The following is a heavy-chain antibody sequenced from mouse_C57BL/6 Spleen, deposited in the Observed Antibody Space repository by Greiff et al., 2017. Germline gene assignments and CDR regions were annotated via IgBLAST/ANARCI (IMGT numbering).Heavy chain of an antibody. CDR2: INYDGSST. D-gene: IGHD3-2*02. J-gene: IGHJ4*01. CDR1: GFTFSDYY. CDR3: ARQLRMMDY. V-gene: IGHV5-16*01. Sequence: EVKLMESEGGLVQPGSSMKLSCTASGFTFSDYYMAWVRQVPEKGLEWVANINYDGSSTYYLDSLKSRFIISRDNAKNILYLQMSSLKSEDTATYYCARQLRMMDYWGQGTSVTVSS.